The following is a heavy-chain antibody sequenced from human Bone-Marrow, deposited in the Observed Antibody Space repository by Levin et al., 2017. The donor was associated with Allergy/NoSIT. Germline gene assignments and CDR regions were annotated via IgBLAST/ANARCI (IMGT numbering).Heavy chain of an antibody. CDR2: ISASGDDT. V-gene: IGHV3-23*01. Sequence: SCAASGLNFRNNVMTWVRQAPGKGLEWVSAISASGDDTYYADSVKGRFTISRDNSKNTLYLQMNSLRADDTAVYYCASPPENWFEPWGQGTLVTVSS. J-gene: IGHJ5*02. CDR3: ASPPENWFEP. CDR1: GLNFRNNV.